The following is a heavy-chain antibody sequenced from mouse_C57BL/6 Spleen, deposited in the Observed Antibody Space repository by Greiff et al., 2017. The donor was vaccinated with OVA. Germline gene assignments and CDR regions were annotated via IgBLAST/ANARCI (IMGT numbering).Heavy chain of an antibody. V-gene: IGHV1-82*01. CDR2: IYPGDGDT. D-gene: IGHD3-2*02. J-gene: IGHJ4*01. CDR1: GYAFGSSW. CDR3: AKTAQALYYAMDY. Sequence: VQLVESGPELVKPGASVKISCKASGYAFGSSWMNWVKQRPGKGLEWIGRIYPGDGDTNYNGKFKGKATLTADKSSSTAYMQLSSLTSEDSAVYFCAKTAQALYYAMDYWGQGTSVTVSS.